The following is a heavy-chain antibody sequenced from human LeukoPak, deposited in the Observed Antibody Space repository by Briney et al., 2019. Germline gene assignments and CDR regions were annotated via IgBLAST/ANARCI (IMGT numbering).Heavy chain of an antibody. J-gene: IGHJ6*02. V-gene: IGHV1-69*04. CDR2: IIPILGIA. Sequence: SVKVSCKASGGTFSSYAISWVRQAPGQGLEWMGRIIPILGIANYAQKFQGRVTITADKPPSTAYMELSSLRSEDTAVYYCARAGPRGVVPAAKLDLPYYYSYGMDVWGQGTTVTVSS. D-gene: IGHD2-2*01. CDR3: ARAGPRGVVPAAKLDLPYYYSYGMDV. CDR1: GGTFSSYA.